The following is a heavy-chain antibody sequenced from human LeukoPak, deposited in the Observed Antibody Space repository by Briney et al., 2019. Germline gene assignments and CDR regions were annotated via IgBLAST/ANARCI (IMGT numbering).Heavy chain of an antibody. CDR3: ARDRYSSSWYGVDY. Sequence: ASVKVSCKASGYTFTSYGISWVRQAPGQGLEWMGWISAYNGNTNYAQKLQGRVTMTTDTSTSTAYMELRSLRSDDTAVYYCARDRYSSSWYGVDYWGQGTLVTVSS. J-gene: IGHJ4*02. CDR1: GYTFTSYG. CDR2: ISAYNGNT. V-gene: IGHV1-18*01. D-gene: IGHD6-13*01.